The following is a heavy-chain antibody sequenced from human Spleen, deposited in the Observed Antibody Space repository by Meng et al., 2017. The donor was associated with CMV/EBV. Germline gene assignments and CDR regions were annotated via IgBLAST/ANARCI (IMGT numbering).Heavy chain of an antibody. J-gene: IGHJ3*02. Sequence: ASVKVSCKASGYTFTGYYMHWVRQAPGQGLEWMGWINPNSGGTNYAQKFQGRVTMTRDTSTSTVYMELSSLRSEDTAVYYCASLNPDAFDIWGQGTMVTVSS. CDR1: GYTFTGYY. CDR2: INPNSGGT. CDR3: ASLNPDAFDI. V-gene: IGHV1-2*02.